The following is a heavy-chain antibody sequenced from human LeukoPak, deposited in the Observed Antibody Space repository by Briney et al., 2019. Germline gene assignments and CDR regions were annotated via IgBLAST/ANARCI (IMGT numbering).Heavy chain of an antibody. CDR1: GYTFTSYA. J-gene: IGHJ6*02. V-gene: IGHV7-4-1*02. CDR3: ARVFLSYGVAYYYGMDV. CDR2: INTNTGNP. Sequence: GASVKVSCKASGYTFTSYAMNWVRQAPGQGLEWMGWINTNTGNPTYAQGFTGRFVFSLDTSVSTAYLQISSLKAEDTAVYYCARVFLSYGVAYYYGMDVWGQGTTVTVSS. D-gene: IGHD2/OR15-2a*01.